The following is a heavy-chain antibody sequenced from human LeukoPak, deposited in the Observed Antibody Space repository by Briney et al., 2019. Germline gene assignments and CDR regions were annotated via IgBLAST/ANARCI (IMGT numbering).Heavy chain of an antibody. V-gene: IGHV3-74*01. D-gene: IGHD4-17*01. Sequence: GGSLRLSCAASGFIFSNYWMYWVRQAPGRGLVRVSHINSDGSSTTYADSVKGRFTVSRDNAKNTLYLEMNSLSAEDTAVYYCVRARTTVPNLFDYWGQGTLVTVSS. CDR1: GFIFSNYW. CDR2: INSDGSST. J-gene: IGHJ4*02. CDR3: VRARTTVPNLFDY.